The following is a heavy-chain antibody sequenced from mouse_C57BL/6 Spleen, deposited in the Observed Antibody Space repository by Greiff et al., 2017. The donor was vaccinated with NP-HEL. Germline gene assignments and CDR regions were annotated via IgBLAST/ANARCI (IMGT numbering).Heavy chain of an antibody. Sequence: EVQLQQSGPELGKPGASVKISCKASGYTFTDYYMNWVKQSHGKSLEWIGDINPNNGGTSYNQKFKGKATLTVDKSSSTAYMELRSLTSEDSAVYYCARGAYWGQGTLVTVSA. CDR3: ARGAY. CDR1: GYTFTDYY. J-gene: IGHJ3*01. V-gene: IGHV1-26*01. CDR2: INPNNGGT.